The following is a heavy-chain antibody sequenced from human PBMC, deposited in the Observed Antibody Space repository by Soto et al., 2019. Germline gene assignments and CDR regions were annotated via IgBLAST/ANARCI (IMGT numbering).Heavy chain of an antibody. Sequence: GSLRLSCAASGFTFSSYEMNWVRQAPGKGLEWVSYISSSGSTIYYADSVKGRFTISRDNAKNSLYLQMNSLRAEDTAVYYCARDQVLRENYYYGMDVWGQGTTVTVSS. CDR1: GFTFSSYE. J-gene: IGHJ6*02. CDR2: ISSSGSTI. CDR3: ARDQVLRENYYYGMDV. V-gene: IGHV3-48*03.